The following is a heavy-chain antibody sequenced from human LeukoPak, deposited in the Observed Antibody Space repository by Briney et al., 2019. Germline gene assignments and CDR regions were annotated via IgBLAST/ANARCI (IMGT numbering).Heavy chain of an antibody. J-gene: IGHJ4*02. D-gene: IGHD4-23*01. V-gene: IGHV3-21*04. CDR3: ARRMTTVIMAGGSFDY. Sequence: GGSLRLSCAASGFTFSSYSMNWVRQAPGKGLEWVSSISSSSSYIYYADSVKGRFTISRDNSKNTVYLQMNSLRVEDTAVYYCARRMTTVIMAGGSFDYWGQGTLVTVSS. CDR1: GFTFSSYS. CDR2: ISSSSSYI.